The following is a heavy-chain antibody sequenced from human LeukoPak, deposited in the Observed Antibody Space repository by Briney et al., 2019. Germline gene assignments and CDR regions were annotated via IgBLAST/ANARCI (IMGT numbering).Heavy chain of an antibody. CDR1: GLTVSSNY. CDR3: AADYGDYVSPSD. Sequence: GGSLRLSCAVSGLTVSSNYMSWVRQAPGKGLEWVSAIYSGGSTFYADSVKGRFTISRDNSKNTLFLQMNNLRLEDTAVYYCAADYGDYVSPSDWGQGSLVIVSS. D-gene: IGHD4-17*01. V-gene: IGHV3-53*01. J-gene: IGHJ4*01. CDR2: IYSGGST.